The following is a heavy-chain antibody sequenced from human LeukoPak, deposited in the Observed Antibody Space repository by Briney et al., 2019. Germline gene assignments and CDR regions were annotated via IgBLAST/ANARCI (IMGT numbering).Heavy chain of an antibody. CDR2: ISSSSSTI. V-gene: IGHV3-48*02. CDR3: AREGVPATAIASRSCYAFDI. Sequence: PGGSLRLSCAASGLTFSSYSMNWVRQAPGKGLEWVSYISSSSSTIYYADSVKGRFTISRDNAKNSLYLQMNSLRDEDTAVYYCAREGVPATAIASRSCYAFDIWGQGTMVTVSS. D-gene: IGHD2-2*01. CDR1: GLTFSSYS. J-gene: IGHJ3*02.